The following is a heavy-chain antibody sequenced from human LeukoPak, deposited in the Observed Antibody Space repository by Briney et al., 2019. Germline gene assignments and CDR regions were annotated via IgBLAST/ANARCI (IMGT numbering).Heavy chain of an antibody. D-gene: IGHD6-13*01. CDR3: AKVRVSSWPLG. Sequence: GGSLRLSCAASGFTFSSYAMSWVRQAPGKGLEWVSAISGRGGRTYYADSVKGRFTISRDNSKNTLYLQMNSLRAEDTGVYYCAKVRVSSWPLGWGQGTLVTVSS. CDR1: GFTFSSYA. J-gene: IGHJ4*02. V-gene: IGHV3-23*01. CDR2: ISGRGGRT.